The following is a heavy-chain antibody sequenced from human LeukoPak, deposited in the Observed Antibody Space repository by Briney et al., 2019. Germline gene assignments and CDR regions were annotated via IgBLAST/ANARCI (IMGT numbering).Heavy chain of an antibody. V-gene: IGHV3-30*18. D-gene: IGHD1-26*01. CDR1: GFTFRNYV. Sequence: GGSLRLSCAASGFTFRNYVIHWVRQAPGKGLEWEAVTSSDLNVKLYADSVKGRFTISRDNSRSTLYLQMNSLRAEDTAVYYCAKDGVGTIADAFDIWGQGTMVTVSS. J-gene: IGHJ3*02. CDR3: AKDGVGTIADAFDI. CDR2: TSSDLNVK.